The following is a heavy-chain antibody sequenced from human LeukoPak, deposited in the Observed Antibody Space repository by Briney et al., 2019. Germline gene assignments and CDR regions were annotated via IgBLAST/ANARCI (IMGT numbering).Heavy chain of an antibody. CDR3: ARHEDGYCSSTSCYGN. V-gene: IGHV4-59*08. J-gene: IGHJ1*01. CDR1: GGSFRSYY. D-gene: IGHD2-2*03. Sequence: TSETLSLTCTVSGGSFRSYYWSWIRQPPGKGLEWIGYIYYSGSTKYNPSLKSRVTISVDTSKNQFSLKLSSVTAADTALYYCARHEDGYCSSTSCYGNWGQGTLVTVSS. CDR2: IYYSGST.